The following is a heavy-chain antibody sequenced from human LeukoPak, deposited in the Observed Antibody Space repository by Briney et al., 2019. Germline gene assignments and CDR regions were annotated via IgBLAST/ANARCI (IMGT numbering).Heavy chain of an antibody. CDR3: ASKADGYYFDY. V-gene: IGHV1-69*04. Sequence: SVKVSCKASGGTFSSYAISWVRQAPGQGLEWMGRIIPILGIANYAQKFQGRVTITADKSTSTAYMELSSLRSEGTAVYYCASKADGYYFDYWGQGTLVTVSS. CDR2: IIPILGIA. J-gene: IGHJ4*02. CDR1: GGTFSSYA. D-gene: IGHD4-17*01.